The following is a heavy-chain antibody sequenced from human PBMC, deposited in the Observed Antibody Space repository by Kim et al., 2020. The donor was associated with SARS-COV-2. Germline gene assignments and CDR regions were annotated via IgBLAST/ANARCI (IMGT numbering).Heavy chain of an antibody. CDR2: IYYSGST. D-gene: IGHD3-3*01. CDR3: ARGVSGDYDFWSGRGFDP. Sequence: SETLSLTCTVSGGSISSYYWSWIRQPPGKGLEWIGYIYYSGSTNYNPALKSRVTISVDTSKNQFSLKLSSVTAADTAVYYCARGVSGDYDFWSGRGFDPWGQGTLVTVSS. CDR1: GGSISSYY. V-gene: IGHV4-59*13. J-gene: IGHJ5*02.